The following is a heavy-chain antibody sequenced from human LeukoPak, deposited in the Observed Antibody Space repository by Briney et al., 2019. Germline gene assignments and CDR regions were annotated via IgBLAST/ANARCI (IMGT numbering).Heavy chain of an antibody. CDR2: IYYSGST. CDR3: ARGARAGYNLEPFDY. V-gene: IGHV4-59*08. D-gene: IGHD5-24*01. Sequence: SETLSLTRTVSDGSMSSYYWSWIRQPPGKGLEWIGYIYYSGSTKYNPSLKSRVTISVDTSKNQFSLKLSSVTAADTAVYYCARGARAGYNLEPFDYWGQGTLVTVSS. CDR1: DGSMSSYY. J-gene: IGHJ4*02.